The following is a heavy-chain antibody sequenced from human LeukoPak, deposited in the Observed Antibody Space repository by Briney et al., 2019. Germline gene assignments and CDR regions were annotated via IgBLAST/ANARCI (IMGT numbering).Heavy chain of an antibody. D-gene: IGHD2-15*01. CDR3: ARDSCSGGSCYRFDI. CDR1: GGSFSGYY. J-gene: IGHJ3*02. CDR2: INHSGST. Sequence: SETLSLTCAVYGGSFSGYYWSWIRQPPGKGLEWIGEINHSGSTNYNPSLKSRVTISVDTSKNQFSLKLSSVTAADTAVYYCARDSCSGGSCYRFDIRGQGTMVTVS. V-gene: IGHV4-34*01.